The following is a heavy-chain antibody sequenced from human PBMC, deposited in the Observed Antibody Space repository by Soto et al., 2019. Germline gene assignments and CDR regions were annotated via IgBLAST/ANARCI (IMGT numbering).Heavy chain of an antibody. CDR1: GGSISSYY. CDR3: ARDNGYSYGYTLDH. V-gene: IGHV4-59*01. J-gene: IGHJ4*02. D-gene: IGHD5-18*01. Sequence: ASETLSLTCTVYGGSISSYYLSWIRQPPGKGLEWIRYIYYSGSTNYNPSLKSRVSISVDTSKNQFSLKLSSVTVSDTAVYYCARDNGYSYGYTLDHWGQGTLVTVS. CDR2: IYYSGST.